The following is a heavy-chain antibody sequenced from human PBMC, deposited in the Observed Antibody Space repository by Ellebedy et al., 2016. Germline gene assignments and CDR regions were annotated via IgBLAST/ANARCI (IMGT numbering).Heavy chain of an antibody. Sequence: GGSLRLXXAASGFTFSSYSMNWVRQAPGKGLEWVSSISSSSSYIYYADSVKGRFTISRDNAKNSLYLQMNSLRAEDTALYYCAKDMSYHRSAFDYWGQGTLVTVSS. CDR1: GFTFSSYS. V-gene: IGHV3-21*04. CDR2: ISSSSSYI. D-gene: IGHD2-15*01. CDR3: AKDMSYHRSAFDY. J-gene: IGHJ4*02.